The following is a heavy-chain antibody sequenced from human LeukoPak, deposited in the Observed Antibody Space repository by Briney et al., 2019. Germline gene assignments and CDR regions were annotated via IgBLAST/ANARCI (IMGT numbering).Heavy chain of an antibody. V-gene: IGHV4-61*08. Sequence: SETLSLTCTVSGGSINSGDYYWGWIRQPPGKGLEWIGYIYYSGSTNYNPSLKSRVTISVDTSKNQFSLKLSSVTAADTAVYYCARGDVVPAAIGGFDPWGQGTLVTVSS. D-gene: IGHD2-2*01. CDR3: ARGDVVPAAIGGFDP. CDR2: IYYSGST. CDR1: GGSINSGDYY. J-gene: IGHJ5*02.